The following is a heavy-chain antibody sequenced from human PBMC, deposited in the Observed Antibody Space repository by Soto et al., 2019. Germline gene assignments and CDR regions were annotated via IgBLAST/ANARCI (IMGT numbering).Heavy chain of an antibody. CDR1: GGTFSSYT. D-gene: IGHD4-17*01. CDR3: AKDYGGKDGDY. V-gene: IGHV1-69*08. Sequence: QVQLVQSGAEVKKPGSSVKVSCKASGGTFSSYTIIWVRQAPGQGLEWMGRIIPILGIANYAQKFQGRVTITADKSTSTAYMELSSLRSEDKAVYYCAKDYGGKDGDYWGQGTLVTVSS. J-gene: IGHJ4*02. CDR2: IIPILGIA.